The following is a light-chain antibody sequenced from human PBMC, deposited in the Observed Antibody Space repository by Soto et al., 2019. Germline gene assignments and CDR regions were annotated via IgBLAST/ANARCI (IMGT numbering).Light chain of an antibody. J-gene: IGKJ1*01. CDR2: GAS. V-gene: IGKV3-15*01. CDR1: ESVSSN. CDR3: QQYNNWPET. Sequence: IAMTQSPPTLSASPGERETLCCRASESVSSNLAWYQQKPGQATRLLIYGASPRATGIPARFSGSGAGKEFTLTISSLQPEDCAVYYCQQYNNWPETFGQGTKVDIK.